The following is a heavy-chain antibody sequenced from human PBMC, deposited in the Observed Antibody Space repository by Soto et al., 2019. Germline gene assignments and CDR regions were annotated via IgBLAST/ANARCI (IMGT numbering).Heavy chain of an antibody. CDR2: IYYSGST. Sequence: QVQLQESGPGLVKPSETLSLTCTVSGGSISSYYWSWIRQPPGKGLEWIGYIYYSGSTTYNPSLTSRVTISVDTSKHQFSLKLSSVTAADTAVYYCARSYRRYCSGGSCYSYYYYYMDVWGKGTTVTVSS. D-gene: IGHD2-15*01. J-gene: IGHJ6*03. V-gene: IGHV4-59*01. CDR3: ARSYRRYCSGGSCYSYYYYYMDV. CDR1: GGSISSYY.